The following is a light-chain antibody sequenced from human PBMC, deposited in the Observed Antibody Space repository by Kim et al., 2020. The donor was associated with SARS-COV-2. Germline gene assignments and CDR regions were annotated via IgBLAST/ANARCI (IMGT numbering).Light chain of an antibody. V-gene: IGLV1-40*01. CDR3: QSYDISLSQSM. J-gene: IGLJ3*02. CDR2: GDN. CDR1: SSNIGAGYD. Sequence: QRVTISCTGSSSNIGAGYDVHWYQQLPGTVPRLLIYGDNIRPSGVPDRFSVSKSGTSASLAITGVQAEDEADYYCQSYDISLSQSMFGGGTQLTVL.